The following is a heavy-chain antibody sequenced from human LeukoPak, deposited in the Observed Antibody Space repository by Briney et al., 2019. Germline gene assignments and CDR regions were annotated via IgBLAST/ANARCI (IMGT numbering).Heavy chain of an antibody. V-gene: IGHV4-30-2*01. Sequence: PSETLSLTCAVSGGSISSGGYSWSWIRQPPGKGLEWIGYIYHSGSTYYNPSLKSRVTISVDRSKNQFSLKLSSVTAADTAVYYCARSTTLPYFDYWGQGTLVPVSS. J-gene: IGHJ4*02. CDR2: IYHSGST. D-gene: IGHD4-11*01. CDR3: ARSTTLPYFDY. CDR1: GGSISSGGYS.